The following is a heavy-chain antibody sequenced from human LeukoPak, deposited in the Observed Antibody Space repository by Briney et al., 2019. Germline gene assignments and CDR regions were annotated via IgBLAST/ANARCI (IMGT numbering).Heavy chain of an antibody. D-gene: IGHD5/OR15-5a*01. V-gene: IGHV3-30*18. Sequence: PGGSLRLSCAASGFTFSSYGMHWVRQAPGKGLEWVAVISYDGSNKYYADSVKGRFTISRDNSKNTLYLQMNSLRAEDTAVYYCAKDASTWVTGNWIDPWGQGTLVTVSS. J-gene: IGHJ5*02. CDR1: GFTFSSYG. CDR2: ISYDGSNK. CDR3: AKDASTWVTGNWIDP.